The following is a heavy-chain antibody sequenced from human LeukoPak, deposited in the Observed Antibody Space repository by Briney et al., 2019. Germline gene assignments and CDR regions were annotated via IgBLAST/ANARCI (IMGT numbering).Heavy chain of an antibody. Sequence: SETLSPTCAVYGGSFSDYYWSWIRQTPGKGLEWIGEINHSGSTSYNSSLKSRVTISVDTSKNQFSLKLSSVTAADTAVYYCASFGVEGITIFGVVPSPSWGQGTLVTVSS. CDR2: INHSGST. D-gene: IGHD3-3*01. J-gene: IGHJ4*02. CDR1: GGSFSDYY. V-gene: IGHV4-34*01. CDR3: ASFGVEGITIFGVVPSPS.